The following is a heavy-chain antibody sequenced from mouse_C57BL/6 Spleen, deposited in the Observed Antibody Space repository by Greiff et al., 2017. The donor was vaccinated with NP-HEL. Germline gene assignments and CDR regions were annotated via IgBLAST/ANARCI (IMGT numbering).Heavy chain of an antibody. CDR2: IDPETGGT. CDR1: GYTFTDYE. CDR3: TREKDGYGFAY. D-gene: IGHD2-2*01. Sequence: VQLVESGAELVRPGASVTLSCKASGYTFTDYEMHWVKQTPVHGLEWIGAIDPETGGTAYNQKFKGKAILTADKSSSTAYMELRSLTSEDSAVYYCTREKDGYGFAYWGQGTLVTVSA. V-gene: IGHV1-15*01. J-gene: IGHJ3*01.